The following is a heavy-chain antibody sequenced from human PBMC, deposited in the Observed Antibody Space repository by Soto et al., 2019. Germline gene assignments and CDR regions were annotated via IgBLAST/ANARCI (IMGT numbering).Heavy chain of an antibody. CDR3: ARGGDYATF. V-gene: IGHV4-59*01. J-gene: IGHJ4*02. CDR1: GGSTSGYY. Sequence: QVQLQESGPGLVKPSETLSLTCTVSGGSTSGYYWSWIRQPPGKGLEWIGYVYYSGSTHYNPSLKSRVTLSVDTSKNQFSLNLTSVTAADTAVYYCARGGDYATFWGQGTLVTVSS. D-gene: IGHD3-16*01. CDR2: VYYSGST.